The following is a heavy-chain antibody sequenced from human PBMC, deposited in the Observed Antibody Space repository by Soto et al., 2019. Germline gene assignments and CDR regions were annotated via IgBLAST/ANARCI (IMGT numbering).Heavy chain of an antibody. CDR2: IKEDGGEK. CDR1: RRSFSSYG. V-gene: IGHV3-7*03. Sequence: PXGSLRLSRVAPRRSFSSYGMSWVRQAPGKGLEWVANIKEDGGEKYYVDSVKGRFTISRDNAKNSLYLQMKSLRVEDTAVYYCATDRASSLFDYWGQGTLVTVSS. D-gene: IGHD3-10*01. CDR3: ATDRASSLFDY. J-gene: IGHJ4*02.